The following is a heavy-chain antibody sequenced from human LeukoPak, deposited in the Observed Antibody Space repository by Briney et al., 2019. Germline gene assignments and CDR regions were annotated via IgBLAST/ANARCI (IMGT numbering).Heavy chain of an antibody. CDR1: GYDFATFW. Sequence: GEPLKISCKGSGYDFATFWTGWVRQMPAKGLGWRGIFYPGDSNNRYRPSFQGQVTISADQSIATASLHCSSLNASDTARYYCARAPTSLSNPDHFDYWGQGTLVTVSS. CDR2: FYPGDSNN. J-gene: IGHJ4*02. V-gene: IGHV5-51*01. CDR3: ARAPTSLSNPDHFDY. D-gene: IGHD4-11*01.